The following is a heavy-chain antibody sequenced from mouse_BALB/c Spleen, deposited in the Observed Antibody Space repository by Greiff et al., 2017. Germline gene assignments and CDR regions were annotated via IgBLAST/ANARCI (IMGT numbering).Heavy chain of an antibody. CDR2: IDTSDSYT. D-gene: IGHD3-2*01. V-gene: IGHV1-69*01. CDR1: GYTFTDYW. CDR3: ARTQTARATAWFAY. J-gene: IGHJ3*01. Sequence: VQLQQPGAELVMPGASVKMSCKASGYTFTDYWMHWVKQRPGQGLEWIGAIDTSDSYTSYNQKFKGKATLTVDESSSTAYMQLSSLTSEDSAVYYCARTQTARATAWFAYWGQGTLVTVSA.